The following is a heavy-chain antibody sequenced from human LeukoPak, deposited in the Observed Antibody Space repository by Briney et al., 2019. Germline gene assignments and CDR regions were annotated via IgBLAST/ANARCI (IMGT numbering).Heavy chain of an antibody. J-gene: IGHJ4*02. CDR1: GYTFTGYY. D-gene: IGHD3-22*01. CDR3: ARSYDSSGYYPDS. CDR2: INPNSGGT. V-gene: IGHV1-2*02. Sequence: ASVKVSCKASGYTFTGYYMHWVRQAPGQGLEWMGWINPNSGGTNYAQKFQGRVTMTRDTSISTAYMELSRLRSDDTAVYYCARSYDSSGYYPDSWGQGTLVTVSS.